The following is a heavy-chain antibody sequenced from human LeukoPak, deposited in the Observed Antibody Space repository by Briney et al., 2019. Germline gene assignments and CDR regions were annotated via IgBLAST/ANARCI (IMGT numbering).Heavy chain of an antibody. D-gene: IGHD5-24*01. J-gene: IGHJ4*02. CDR3: AKDDAWLQFND. CDR2: ISPSADIK. Sequence: PGGSLRLSCAASGFTFSSHGMNWVRQAPGKGLEWIGGISPSADIKYYAYSMKRLFTISRDTYNNTSYLHMSRLRAGDTAVYFCAKDDAWLQFNDWGQGTLVTVSS. CDR1: GFTFSSHG. V-gene: IGHV3-23*01.